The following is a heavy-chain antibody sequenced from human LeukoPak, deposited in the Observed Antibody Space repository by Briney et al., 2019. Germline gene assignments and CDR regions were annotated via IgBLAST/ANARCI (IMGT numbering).Heavy chain of an antibody. V-gene: IGHV3-33*01. CDR1: GFTFSSYG. Sequence: PGRSLRLSCAASGFTFSSYGMHWVRQAPGKGLEWVAVIWYDGSNKYYADSVKGRFTISRDSSKNTLYLQMNSLRAEDTAVYYCARDWGSGSQPYFDYWGQGTLVTVCS. D-gene: IGHD3-10*01. CDR3: ARDWGSGSQPYFDY. CDR2: IWYDGSNK. J-gene: IGHJ4*02.